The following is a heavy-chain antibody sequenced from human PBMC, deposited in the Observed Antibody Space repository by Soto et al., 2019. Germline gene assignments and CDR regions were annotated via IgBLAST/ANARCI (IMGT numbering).Heavy chain of an antibody. CDR2: IYYNGIA. Sequence: PLETLSLTCAVSGGSISSGAFSWSWIRQSPEKGLEWIGYIYYNGIALQNPSLQSRVTISVDTSKNQFSLKMTSVTAADTAVYYCARSGGFYGVDVWRQRTTVTVS. D-gene: IGHD3-10*01. V-gene: IGHV4-30-2*06. CDR3: ARSGGFYGVDV. J-gene: IGHJ6*02. CDR1: GGSISSGAFS.